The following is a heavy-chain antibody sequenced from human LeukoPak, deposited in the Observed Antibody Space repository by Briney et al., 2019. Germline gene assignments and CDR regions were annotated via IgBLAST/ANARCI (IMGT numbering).Heavy chain of an antibody. D-gene: IGHD5-18*01. J-gene: IGHJ6*03. Sequence: SGKVSCKASGYTFTGYYMHWVRQAPGRGLEWMGWINPNSGGTNYAQKFQGRVTMTRDTSISTAYMELSRLRSDDTAVYYCARDLRGSSYGHHYYYYMDVWGQGTTVTVSS. CDR2: INPNSGGT. V-gene: IGHV1-2*02. CDR1: GYTFTGYY. CDR3: ARDLRGSSYGHHYYYYMDV.